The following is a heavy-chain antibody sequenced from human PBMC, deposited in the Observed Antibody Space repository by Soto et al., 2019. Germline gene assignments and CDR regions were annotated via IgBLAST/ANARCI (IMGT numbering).Heavy chain of an antibody. J-gene: IGHJ3*02. CDR1: GFTVSSNY. CDR3: ARDSPAAILGVDGFDI. V-gene: IGHV3-66*01. Sequence: GGSLRLSCAASGFTVSSNYMSWVRQAPGKGLEWVSVIYSGGSTYYADSVKGRFTISRDNSKNTLYLQMNSLRAEDTAVYYCARDSPAAILGVDGFDIWGQGTMVTVSS. CDR2: IYSGGST. D-gene: IGHD2-2*01.